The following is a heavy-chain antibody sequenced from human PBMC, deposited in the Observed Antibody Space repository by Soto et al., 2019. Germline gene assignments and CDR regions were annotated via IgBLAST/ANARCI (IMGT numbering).Heavy chain of an antibody. J-gene: IGHJ3*01. CDR2: IGGRGNSA. V-gene: IGHV3-23*01. CDR1: GFIFTNYA. CDR3: VREGRGSFDF. D-gene: IGHD5-12*01. Sequence: GPLRLSCSASGFIFTNYAMNWVRQAPGKGLEWVSVIGGRGNSAYYADSVQVRFTISRDNSKNTLSLQMSSLTADDTAIYYCVREGRGSFDFWGRGTMVTV.